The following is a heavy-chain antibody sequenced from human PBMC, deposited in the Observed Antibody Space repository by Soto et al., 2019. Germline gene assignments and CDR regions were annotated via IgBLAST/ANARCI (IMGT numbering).Heavy chain of an antibody. CDR2: VYTSDYT. Sequence: PXTTLSLTCTVSGGPIRSYYWHWIRQPPGKGLEWIGYVYTSDYTRYSSSLKSRVTISVVTSKSQFYLRLNSVTAADTAVYYCASSAGNTGDFFYYNGMDVWGQGTTVTVSS. D-gene: IGHD3-10*01. V-gene: IGHV4-4*08. J-gene: IGHJ6*02. CDR3: ASSAGNTGDFFYYNGMDV. CDR1: GGPIRSYY.